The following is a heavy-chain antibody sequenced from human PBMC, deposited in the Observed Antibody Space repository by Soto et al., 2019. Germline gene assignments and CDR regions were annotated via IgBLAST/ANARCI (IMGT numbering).Heavy chain of an antibody. CDR1: GFTFSGFW. Sequence: GGSLRLSCAASGFTFSGFWMSWARQAPGKGLEWVANIKQDGSERYYVDSVKGRFTISRDNAKNSLFLQMKSLRAEDTALYYCVRGSSGFDYYYGMDVWGQGTTVTVSS. V-gene: IGHV3-7*03. D-gene: IGHD3-10*01. CDR3: VRGSSGFDYYYGMDV. J-gene: IGHJ6*02. CDR2: IKQDGSER.